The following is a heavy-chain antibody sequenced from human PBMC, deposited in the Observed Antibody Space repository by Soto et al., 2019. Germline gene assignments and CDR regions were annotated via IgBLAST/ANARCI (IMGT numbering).Heavy chain of an antibody. J-gene: IGHJ3*01. Sequence: KPGESLTISCKGSGYTFTRNLIGWVRQMPGKGLEWMGIIFPIDSDTRYSPSSQGQVTISADNSISTAYLQWSSLKASDTAIYYCATPGGRDFNAFDVWGQGTMVTV. D-gene: IGHD2-21*02. CDR2: IFPIDSDT. V-gene: IGHV5-51*01. CDR3: ATPGGRDFNAFDV. CDR1: GYTFTRNL.